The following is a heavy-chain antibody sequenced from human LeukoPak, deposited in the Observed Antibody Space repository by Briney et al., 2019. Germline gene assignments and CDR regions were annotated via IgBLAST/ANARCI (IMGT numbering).Heavy chain of an antibody. Sequence: GESLKISCKGSGYSFTSYWIGWVRQMPGKGLEWMGIIYPGDSDIRYSPSFQGQVTISADKSINTAYLQWSSLKASDTAMYFCARLYSGSYWSIFDIWGQGTMVTVSS. J-gene: IGHJ3*02. CDR3: ARLYSGSYWSIFDI. D-gene: IGHD1-26*01. V-gene: IGHV5-51*01. CDR1: GYSFTSYW. CDR2: IYPGDSDI.